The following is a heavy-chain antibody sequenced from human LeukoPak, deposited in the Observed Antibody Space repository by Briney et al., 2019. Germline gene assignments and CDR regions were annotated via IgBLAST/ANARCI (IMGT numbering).Heavy chain of an antibody. CDR3: ARNNPQYDILTGYYPYYYFDY. Sequence: GGSLRLSCTASGFIFNIHGMHWVRQAPGKGLEWVAFIRYDGTNKYYADSVKGRFTISRDNAENSLYLQMNSLRAEDTAVYYCARNNPQYDILTGYYPYYYFDYWGQGTLVTVSS. J-gene: IGHJ4*02. D-gene: IGHD3-9*01. CDR2: IRYDGTNK. V-gene: IGHV3-30*02. CDR1: GFIFNIHG.